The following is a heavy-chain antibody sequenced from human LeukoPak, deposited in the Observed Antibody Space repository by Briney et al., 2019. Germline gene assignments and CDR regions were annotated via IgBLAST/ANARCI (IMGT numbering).Heavy chain of an antibody. D-gene: IGHD3-16*01. J-gene: IGHJ3*01. CDR2: IRYDGANR. CDR1: GFTFSNYG. V-gene: IGHV3-30*02. Sequence: GGSLRLSCEASGFTFSNYGMAWVRQTPGKGLEWLSFIRYDGANRYYAEFVKGRFTISRDNSRNTLYLQMNSLRVEDTAVYYCAKLLSGSYVIFDAFNVWGQGTMVTVSS. CDR3: AKLLSGSYVIFDAFNV.